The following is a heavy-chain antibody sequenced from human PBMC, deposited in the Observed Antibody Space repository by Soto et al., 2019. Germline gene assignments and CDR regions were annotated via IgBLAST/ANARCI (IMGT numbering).Heavy chain of an antibody. V-gene: IGHV3-23*01. D-gene: IGHD1-26*01. J-gene: IGHJ4*02. CDR1: GFTFSSYA. CDR3: ARRGSGSYYDY. CDR2: ISGSGDST. Sequence: EVQLLETGGGLVQPGGSLRLSCAAAGFTFSSYAMRWDRQAPGKGLEWVSAISGSGDSTYYADSVKGRFTVSRDTSKNTLYLQMNSLRGEEGGGYYCARRGSGSYYDYWGQGTLVTVSS.